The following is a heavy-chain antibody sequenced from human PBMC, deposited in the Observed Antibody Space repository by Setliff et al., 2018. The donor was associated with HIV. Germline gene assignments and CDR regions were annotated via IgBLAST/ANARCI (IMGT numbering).Heavy chain of an antibody. CDR2: IYYSGST. V-gene: IGHV4-39*01. D-gene: IGHD6-19*01. CDR1: GGSISSSSYY. CDR3: ARLRREEQWLVRGWFDP. J-gene: IGHJ5*02. Sequence: SETLSLTCTVSGGSISSSSYYWGWIRQPPGKGLEWIGSIYYSGSTYYNPSLKSRVNISVDTSKNQFSLKLSSVTAADTAVYYCARLRREEQWLVRGWFDPWGQGTLVTVSS.